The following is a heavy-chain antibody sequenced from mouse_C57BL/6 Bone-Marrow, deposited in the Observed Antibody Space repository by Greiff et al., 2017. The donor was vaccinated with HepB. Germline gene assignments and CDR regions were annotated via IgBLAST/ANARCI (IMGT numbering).Heavy chain of an antibody. J-gene: IGHJ1*03. CDR2: ILPGSGST. CDR3: ARDPYYYGSSSWYFDV. D-gene: IGHD1-1*01. Sequence: VQLVESGAELMKPGASVKLSCKATGYTFTGYWIEWVKQRPGHGLEWIGEILPGSGSTNYNEKFKGKATFTADTSSNTAYMQLSSLTTEDSAIYYCARDPYYYGSSSWYFDVWGTGTTVTVSS. V-gene: IGHV1-9*01. CDR1: GYTFTGYW.